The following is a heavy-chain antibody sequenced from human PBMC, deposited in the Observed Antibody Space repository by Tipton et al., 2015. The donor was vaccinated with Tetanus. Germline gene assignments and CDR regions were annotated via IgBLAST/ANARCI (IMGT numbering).Heavy chain of an antibody. CDR2: ISGSGGST. V-gene: IGHV3-23*01. J-gene: IGHJ5*02. Sequence: SLRLSCAASGFTFSSYAMSWVRQAPGKGLEWVSAISGSGGSTYYADSVKGRFTISRDNSKNTLYLQMNSLRAEDTAVYYCLRGGYCSGGSCYSNWFDPWGQGTLVTVSS. D-gene: IGHD2-15*01. CDR1: GFTFSSYA. CDR3: LRGGYCSGGSCYSNWFDP.